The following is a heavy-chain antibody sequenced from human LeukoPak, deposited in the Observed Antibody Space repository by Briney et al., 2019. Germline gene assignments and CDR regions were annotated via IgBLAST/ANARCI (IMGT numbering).Heavy chain of an antibody. J-gene: IGHJ5*02. CDR2: ISAYNGNT. D-gene: IGHD6-19*01. CDR1: GYTFTSYG. CDR3: ARVGKGGGWSGAGWFDP. V-gene: IGHV1-18*01. Sequence: ASVKVSCKASGYTFTSYGISWVRQAPGQGLEWMGWISAYNGNTNYAQKLQGRVTMTTDTSTSTAYMELRSLRSDDTAVYYCARVGKGGGWSGAGWFDPGGQGPLVTVS.